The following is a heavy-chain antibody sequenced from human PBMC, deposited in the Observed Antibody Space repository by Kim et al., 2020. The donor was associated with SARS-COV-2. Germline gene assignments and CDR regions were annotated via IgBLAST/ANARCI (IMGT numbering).Heavy chain of an antibody. CDR1: GGSISSYY. V-gene: IGHV4-4*07. Sequence: SETLSLTCTVSGGSISSYYWSWIRQPAGKGLEWIGRIYTSGSTNYNPSLKSRVTMSVDTSKNQFSLKLSSVTAADTAVYYCATALYGSGISYAFDIWGQGTMVTVSS. CDR3: ATALYGSGISYAFDI. CDR2: IYTSGST. D-gene: IGHD3-10*01. J-gene: IGHJ3*02.